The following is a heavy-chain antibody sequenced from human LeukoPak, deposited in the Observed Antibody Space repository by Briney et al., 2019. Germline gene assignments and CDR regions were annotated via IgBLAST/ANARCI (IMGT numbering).Heavy chain of an antibody. CDR1: GYSISSGYY. Sequence: PSETLSLTCTVSGYSISSGYYWGWIRQPPGKGLEWIGSIYHSGSTYYSPSLKSRVTISVDTSKNQFSLKLSSVTAADTAVYYCARAHDYFDYWGQGTLVTVSS. CDR3: ARAHDYFDY. CDR2: IYHSGST. V-gene: IGHV4-38-2*02. J-gene: IGHJ4*02.